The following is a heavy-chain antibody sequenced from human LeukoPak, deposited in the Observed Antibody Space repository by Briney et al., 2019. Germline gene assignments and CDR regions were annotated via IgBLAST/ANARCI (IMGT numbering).Heavy chain of an antibody. V-gene: IGHV3-23*01. Sequence: GGSLRLSCAASGFTFSSYAMSWVRQAPGKGLEWVSAISGSGGSTYYADSVKGRFTISRDNSKNTLYLQMNSLRAEDTAVYYCAKDHCSSITYYADWFDPWGQGTLVTVSS. D-gene: IGHD2-2*01. CDR1: GFTFSSYA. J-gene: IGHJ5*02. CDR3: AKDHCSSITYYADWFDP. CDR2: ISGSGGST.